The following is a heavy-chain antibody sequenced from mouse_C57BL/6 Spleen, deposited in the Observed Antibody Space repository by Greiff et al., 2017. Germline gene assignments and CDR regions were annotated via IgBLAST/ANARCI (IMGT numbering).Heavy chain of an antibody. V-gene: IGHV5-4*01. Sequence: DVKLVESGGGLVKPGGSLKLSCAASGFTFSSYAMSWVRQTPEKRLEWVATISDGGSYTYYPDNVKGRFTISRDNAKNNLYLQMSHLKSEDTAMYYCARDSITTSAYWGQGTLVTVAA. CDR2: ISDGGSYT. J-gene: IGHJ3*01. CDR1: GFTFSSYA. D-gene: IGHD1-1*01. CDR3: ARDSITTSAY.